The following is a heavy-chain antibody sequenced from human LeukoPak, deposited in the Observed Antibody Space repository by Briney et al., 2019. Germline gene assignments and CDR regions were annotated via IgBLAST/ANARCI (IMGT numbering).Heavy chain of an antibody. J-gene: IGHJ4*02. CDR1: GFTFSRFG. CDR2: MQHDGSNK. CDR3: AKSEYYYDGRGSGPRHFDY. Sequence: PGGSLRLSCAASGFTFSRFGMHWVRQAPGKGLEWVAFMQHDGSNKYYADSVKGRFTISRDNSRNTLYLQMSSLRPEGTAVYYCAKSEYYYDGRGSGPRHFDYWGQGALVTVSS. D-gene: IGHD3-22*01. V-gene: IGHV3-30*02.